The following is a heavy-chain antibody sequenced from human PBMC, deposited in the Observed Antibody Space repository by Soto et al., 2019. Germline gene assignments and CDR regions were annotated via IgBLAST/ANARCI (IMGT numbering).Heavy chain of an antibody. J-gene: IGHJ4*02. Sequence: GWSLRLSCAASGFTFSSYAMSWVRQAPGKGLEWVSSISGSGGSTYYADSVKGRFIISRDNSKSTLYLQMNSLRAEDTAVYYCATGTFNFDSWGKGTLVTYPQ. CDR1: GFTFSSYA. V-gene: IGHV3-23*01. CDR3: ATGTFNFDS. CDR2: ISGSGGST.